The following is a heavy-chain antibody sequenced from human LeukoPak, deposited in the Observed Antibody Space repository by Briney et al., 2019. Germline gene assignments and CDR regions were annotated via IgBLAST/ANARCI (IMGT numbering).Heavy chain of an antibody. CDR2: IYSSGST. CDR1: GGSISGGDYY. Sequence: PSQTLSLTCTVSGGSISGGDYYWSWIRQPPGKGLEWIGYIYSSGSTNYNPSLKSRVTISVDTSNNQFSLKLSSVTAADTAVYYCARGGTGYCTNGVCNGFVRRDFDYWGQGTLVTVSS. J-gene: IGHJ4*02. CDR3: ARGGTGYCTNGVCNGFVRRDFDY. D-gene: IGHD2-8*01. V-gene: IGHV4-30-4*08.